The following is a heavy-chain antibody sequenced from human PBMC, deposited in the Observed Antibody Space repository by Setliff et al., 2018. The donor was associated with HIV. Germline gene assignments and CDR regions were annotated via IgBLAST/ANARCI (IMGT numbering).Heavy chain of an antibody. CDR2: FYTSGST. D-gene: IGHD4-17*01. CDR1: GGSISGDF. Sequence: PSETLSLTCTVSGGSISGDFWTWIRQPAGEGLEWIGRFYTSGSTNYNPSLKSRVTMSVDTSKNQFSLKLSSVTAADTAVYYCARDPPGYGDSNDYWGQGTLVTVSS. CDR3: ARDPPGYGDSNDY. V-gene: IGHV4-4*07. J-gene: IGHJ4*02.